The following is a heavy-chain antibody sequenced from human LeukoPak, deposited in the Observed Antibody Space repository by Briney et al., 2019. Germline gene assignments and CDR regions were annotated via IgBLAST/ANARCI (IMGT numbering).Heavy chain of an antibody. CDR3: ARDLRSPSDYGMDV. V-gene: IGHV3-21*01. CDR1: GFNFDTYA. CDR2: ISSSSSYI. Sequence: PGRSLRLSCAASGFNFDTYAMHWVRQAPGQGLEWVSSISSSSSYIYYADSVKGRFTISRDNAKNSLYLQMNSLRADDTAVYYCARDLRSPSDYGMDVWGQGTTVTVSS. D-gene: IGHD3-10*01. J-gene: IGHJ6*02.